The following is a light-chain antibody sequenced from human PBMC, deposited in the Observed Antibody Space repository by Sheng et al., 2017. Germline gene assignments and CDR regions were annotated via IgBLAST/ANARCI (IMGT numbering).Light chain of an antibody. Sequence: EIVLTQSPGTLSLSPGERAILSCRASQSVGNNYLAWYQQKPGQTPRLLIYEASRGADWHPRQVQWPSGSGTDFTLTINRLEPEDFAVYYCQQYGASPLTFGGGTKVEIK. CDR1: QSVGNNY. CDR2: EAS. CDR3: QQYGASPLT. J-gene: IGKJ4*01. V-gene: IGKV3-20*01.